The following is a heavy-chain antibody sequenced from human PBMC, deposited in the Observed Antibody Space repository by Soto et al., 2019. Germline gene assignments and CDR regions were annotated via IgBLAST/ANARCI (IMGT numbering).Heavy chain of an antibody. J-gene: IGHJ3*02. CDR3: ARHHYYDSSGYSDAFDI. V-gene: IGHV4-39*01. CDR1: GGSISSSSYY. CDR2: IYYSGTT. Sequence: QLQLQESGPGLVKPSETLSLTCTVSGGSISSSSYYWGWIRQPPGKGLEWIGNIYYSGTTYYNPSLKSRVTISVDTSKNQFSLKLSSVTAADTAVYYCARHHYYDSSGYSDAFDIWGKGTMVTVSS. D-gene: IGHD3-22*01.